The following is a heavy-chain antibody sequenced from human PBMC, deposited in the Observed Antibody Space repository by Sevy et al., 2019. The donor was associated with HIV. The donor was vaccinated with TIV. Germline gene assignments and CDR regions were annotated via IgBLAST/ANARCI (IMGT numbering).Heavy chain of an antibody. V-gene: IGHV3-49*03. J-gene: IGHJ4*02. D-gene: IGHD1-7*01. CDR3: TREARNYGLDY. Sequence: GGSLRLSCTSSGFTFGNYAISWFRQAPGKGLQWVGFIRSEPYGGTADYAASVKGRFTISRDNSKSIAYLQMNSLKTEDTAGYYCTREARNYGLDYWGQGTLVTVSS. CDR1: GFTFGNYA. CDR2: IRSEPYGGTA.